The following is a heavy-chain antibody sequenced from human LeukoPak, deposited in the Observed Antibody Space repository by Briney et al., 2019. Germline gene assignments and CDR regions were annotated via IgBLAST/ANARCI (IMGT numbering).Heavy chain of an antibody. V-gene: IGHV3-23*01. Sequence: GGSLRLSCAASGFTFSSYAMSWVRQAPGRGLEWVSAISGSGGSTYYADSVKGRFTISRDNSKNTLYLQMNSLRAEDTVVYYCAKDNSILLWFGELIDYWGQGTLVTVSS. CDR3: AKDNSILLWFGELIDY. CDR2: ISGSGGST. CDR1: GFTFSSYA. J-gene: IGHJ4*02. D-gene: IGHD3-10*01.